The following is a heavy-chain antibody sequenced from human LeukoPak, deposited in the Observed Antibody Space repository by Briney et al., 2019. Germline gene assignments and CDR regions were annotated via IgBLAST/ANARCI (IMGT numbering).Heavy chain of an antibody. CDR2: ISVYNGNT. Sequence: ASVKVSCKASGYTFTTYGISWARQAPGQGLEWMGWISVYNGNTNYAQNLQGRVTMTTDTSTSTAYMELRSLSSDDTAVYYCARGYCGGDCLAFDVWGQGTLVTVSS. D-gene: IGHD2-21*02. CDR3: ARGYCGGDCLAFDV. J-gene: IGHJ3*01. CDR1: GYTFTTYG. V-gene: IGHV1-18*01.